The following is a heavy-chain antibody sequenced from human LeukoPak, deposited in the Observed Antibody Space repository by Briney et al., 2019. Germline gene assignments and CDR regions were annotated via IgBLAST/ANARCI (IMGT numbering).Heavy chain of an antibody. CDR1: GGSFSGYY. CDR3: ARGRSDSAFDY. CDR2: INHSGST. V-gene: IGHV4-34*01. Sequence: SETLSLTCAVYGGSFSGYYWSWIRKPPGKGLEWIGEINHSGSTNYNPSLKSRVTISVDTSKNQFSLKLSSVTAADTAVYYCARGRSDSAFDYWGQGTLVTVSS. D-gene: IGHD3-10*01. J-gene: IGHJ4*02.